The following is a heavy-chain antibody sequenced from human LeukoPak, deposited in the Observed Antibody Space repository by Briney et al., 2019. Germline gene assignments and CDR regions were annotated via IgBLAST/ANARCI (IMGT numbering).Heavy chain of an antibody. J-gene: IGHJ4*02. CDR2: IYYSGST. CDR1: GGSISSGDYY. CDR3: ARAVSAAAVDY. V-gene: IGHV4-30-4*01. Sequence: SETLSLTCTVSGGSISSGDYYWSWIRQPPGKGLEWIGYIYYSGSTYYNPSLKSRVTISVDTSKNQFSLKLSSVTAADTAAYYCARAVSAAAVDYWGQGTLVTVSS. D-gene: IGHD6-13*01.